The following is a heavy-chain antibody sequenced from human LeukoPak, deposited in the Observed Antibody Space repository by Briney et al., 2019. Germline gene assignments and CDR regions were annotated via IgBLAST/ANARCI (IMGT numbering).Heavy chain of an antibody. Sequence: SQTLSLTCTVSGGSINSGNYCWSWIWQPAGKGLEWLGRMCSCGTAHYNPSLKTRVTISLDTSKNQFSLNLTSVTAADTALYYCARERAYAGTYSYFDYWGQGILVTVSS. CDR2: MCSCGTA. CDR3: ARERAYAGTYSYFDY. V-gene: IGHV4-61*02. J-gene: IGHJ4*02. D-gene: IGHD1-26*01. CDR1: GGSINSGNYC.